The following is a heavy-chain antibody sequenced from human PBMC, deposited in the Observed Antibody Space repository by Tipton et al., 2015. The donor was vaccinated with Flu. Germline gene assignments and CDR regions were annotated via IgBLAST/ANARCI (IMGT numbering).Heavy chain of an antibody. D-gene: IGHD2-8*01. Sequence: TLSLTCAISGGSFSSYYWAWIRQPPGKGPEWIGEINQGGQTNYNPSLKSRVTLSVDTSKNQFSVKLRSVTAADTAVYYCARPQYCPDGLCSRGNWFAPWGQGTLVTVSS. CDR3: ARPQYCPDGLCSRGNWFAP. J-gene: IGHJ5*02. V-gene: IGHV4-34*01. CDR2: INQGGQT. CDR1: GGSFSSYY.